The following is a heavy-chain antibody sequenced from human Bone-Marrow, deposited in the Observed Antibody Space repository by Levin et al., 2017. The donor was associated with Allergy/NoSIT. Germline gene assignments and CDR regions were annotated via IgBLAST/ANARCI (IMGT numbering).Heavy chain of an antibody. V-gene: IGHV3-30*18. CDR1: GFTFRNYG. CDR3: AKDSGVSRYYSGWSWYFDL. J-gene: IGHJ2*01. D-gene: IGHD6-19*01. CDR2: ISSDRSST. Sequence: GGSLRLSCAASGFTFRNYGMHWVRQAPGKGLEWVAVISSDRSSTYYADSVKGRFTISRDNSQNTLWLQMNSLRSDDTAVYYCAKDSGVSRYYSGWSWYFDLWGRGTLVIVSS.